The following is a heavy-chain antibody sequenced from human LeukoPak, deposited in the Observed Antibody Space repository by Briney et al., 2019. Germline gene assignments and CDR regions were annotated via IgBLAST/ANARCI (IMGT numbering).Heavy chain of an antibody. CDR3: ARAVGPFDI. Sequence: PGGSLRLPCAASGFTFSTYGMHWVRQAPGKGLEWVAVMWYDGSIKYYADSVKGRFTISRDNSKNTLYLQMSSLRAEDTAVYYCARAVGPFDIWGQGTIVIVSS. V-gene: IGHV3-33*01. CDR2: MWYDGSIK. J-gene: IGHJ3*02. CDR1: GFTFSTYG.